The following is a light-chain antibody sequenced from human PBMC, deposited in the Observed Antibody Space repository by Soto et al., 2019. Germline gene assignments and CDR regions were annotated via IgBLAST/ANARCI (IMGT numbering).Light chain of an antibody. V-gene: IGKV1-6*01. CDR1: QGIRND. CDR2: AAS. Sequence: AIQMTRSPSSLSASVGDRVTITCRASQGIRNDLGWYQQKPGKAPKLLIYAASSLQSGVPSRFSGSGSGTDFTLTISSLQPEDFATYYCQQLSRYPLTFGGGTKVDIK. J-gene: IGKJ4*01. CDR3: QQLSRYPLT.